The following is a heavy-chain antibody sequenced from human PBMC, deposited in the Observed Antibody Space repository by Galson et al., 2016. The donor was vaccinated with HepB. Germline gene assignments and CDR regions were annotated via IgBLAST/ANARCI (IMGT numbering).Heavy chain of an antibody. CDR2: ISTLNGDT. J-gene: IGHJ4*02. Sequence: SVKVSCKASGYTFTSYGINWVRQAPGQGLEWMGWISTLNGDTNYAQKLQGRVTMTTDTSTRIAYMELRSLRSDDTAVYYCARGFGELSNFDYWGQGTLVTVSS. V-gene: IGHV1-18*01. CDR3: ARGFGELSNFDY. D-gene: IGHD3-10*01. CDR1: GYTFTSYG.